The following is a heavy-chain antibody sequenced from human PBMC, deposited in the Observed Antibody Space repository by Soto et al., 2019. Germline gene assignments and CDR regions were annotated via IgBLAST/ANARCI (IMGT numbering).Heavy chain of an antibody. Sequence: ASVKVSCKTSGYTFTSYGISWVRQAPGQGLEWMGWITTDKGKTNYAQKFQGRVTMTTDTSTSTAYMELRSLRSDDTAVYYCATRYTAFDYWGQGTLVTVSS. CDR2: ITTDKGKT. J-gene: IGHJ4*02. D-gene: IGHD3-16*02. CDR3: ATRYTAFDY. V-gene: IGHV1-18*01. CDR1: GYTFTSYG.